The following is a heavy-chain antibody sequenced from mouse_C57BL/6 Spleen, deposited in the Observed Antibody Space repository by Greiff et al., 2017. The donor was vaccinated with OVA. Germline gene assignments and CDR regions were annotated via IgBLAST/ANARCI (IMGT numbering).Heavy chain of an antibody. V-gene: IGHV2-5*01. CDR1: GFSLTSYG. CDR3: AKRERGGYFDY. Sequence: VKLQESGPGLVQPSQSLSITCTVSGFSLTSYGVHWVRQSPGKGLEWLGVIWRGGSTAYNAAFMSRLSITKDNSKSQVFFKMNSLQADDTAIYYCAKRERGGYFDYWGQGTTLTVSS. D-gene: IGHD1-1*02. CDR2: IWRGGST. J-gene: IGHJ2*01.